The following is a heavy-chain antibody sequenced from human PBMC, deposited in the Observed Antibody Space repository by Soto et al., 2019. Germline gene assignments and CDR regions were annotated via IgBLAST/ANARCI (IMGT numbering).Heavy chain of an antibody. D-gene: IGHD3-22*01. CDR3: ATEPIYYNDGSGYYPLGH. V-gene: IGHV1-18*04. J-gene: IGHJ4*02. Sequence: QVQLVQSGAEVKKPGASVKVSCKASGYSFATYGFSWVRQAPGQGLECVGWISAHNGDTHYSQKFQGRVTLTTDTSTNTDYMELRSLTSDDTAVYFCATEPIYYNDGSGYYPLGHWGQGTLFTVSS. CDR1: GYSFATYG. CDR2: ISAHNGDT.